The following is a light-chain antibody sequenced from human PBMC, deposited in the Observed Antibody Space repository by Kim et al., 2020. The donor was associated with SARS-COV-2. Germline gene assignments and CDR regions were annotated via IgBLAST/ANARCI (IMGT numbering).Light chain of an antibody. CDR1: SSDVGAYNY. CDR2: DVT. V-gene: IGLV2-14*03. CDR3: SSYSSSSPHV. J-gene: IGLJ1*01. Sequence: GQWVTISCAGTSSDVGAYNYVSWYQQHPGKAPKLMIYDVTNRPSGVSNRFSGSKSGNTASLSISGLQAEDEDDYYCSSYSSSSPHVFGTGTKVTVL.